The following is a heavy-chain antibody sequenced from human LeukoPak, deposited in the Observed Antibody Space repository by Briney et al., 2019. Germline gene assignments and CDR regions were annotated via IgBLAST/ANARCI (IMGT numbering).Heavy chain of an antibody. Sequence: GGSLRLSCVASGFTFSSYGMHWVRQAPGKGPEWVAVIWFDGSNKYYADSVKGRFTISRDNSKNTLYLEMNSLRAEDKAVYYCAKDHYLIVVVTPASDWGQGPLVTVSS. CDR3: AKDHYLIVVVTPASD. CDR1: GFTFSSYG. D-gene: IGHD3-22*01. J-gene: IGHJ4*02. CDR2: IWFDGSNK. V-gene: IGHV3-33*06.